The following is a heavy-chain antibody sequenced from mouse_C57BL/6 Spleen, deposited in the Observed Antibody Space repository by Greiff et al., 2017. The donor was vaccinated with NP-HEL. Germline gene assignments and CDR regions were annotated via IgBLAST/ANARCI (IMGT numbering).Heavy chain of an antibody. CDR3: ARDPYWEDY. V-gene: IGHV5-4*01. D-gene: IGHD4-1*01. J-gene: IGHJ2*01. CDR2: ISDGGSYT. CDR1: GFTFSSYA. Sequence: EVQLVESGGGLVKPGGSLKLSCAASGFTFSSYAMSWVRQTPEKRLEWVATISDGGSYTYYPDNVKGRFTISRDNAKNNLYLQMSHLKSEDTAMYYCARDPYWEDYRGQGTTLTVSS.